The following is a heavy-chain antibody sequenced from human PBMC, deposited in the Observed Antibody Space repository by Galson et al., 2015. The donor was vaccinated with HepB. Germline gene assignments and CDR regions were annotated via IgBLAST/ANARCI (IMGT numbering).Heavy chain of an antibody. V-gene: IGHV3-7*01. CDR3: ARGIDYDILTGAEFDC. CDR1: GFTFSSYW. J-gene: IGHJ4*02. Sequence: SLRLSCAASGFTFSSYWMSWVRQAPGKGLEWVASIKQDGSEKYYVDSVKGRFTISRDYAQNSLYLQMNSLRVEDTAVYYCARGIDYDILTGAEFDCWGQGPLVTVSS. D-gene: IGHD3-9*01. CDR2: IKQDGSEK.